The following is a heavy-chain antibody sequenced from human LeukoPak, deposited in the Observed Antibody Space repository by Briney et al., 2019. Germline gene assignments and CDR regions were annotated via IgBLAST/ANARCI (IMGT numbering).Heavy chain of an antibody. CDR3: ARDGDKPVVEYDY. CDR1: GFTFSRDW. CDR2: INGDGTNI. V-gene: IGHV3-74*01. J-gene: IGHJ4*02. D-gene: IGHD2-21*01. Sequence: GGSLRLSCAVSGFTFSRDWMHWVRQAPGKGLVWVSSINGDGTNIHYADSVKGRFTISRDNAKNTLYLQMDSLRADDTAVYYCARDGDKPVVEYDYWGQGTLVTVSS.